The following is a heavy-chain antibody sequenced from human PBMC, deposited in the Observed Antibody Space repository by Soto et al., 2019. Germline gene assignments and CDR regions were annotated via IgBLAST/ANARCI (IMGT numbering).Heavy chain of an antibody. V-gene: IGHV4-31*03. J-gene: IGHJ4*02. CDR1: GASINSGGYF. CDR3: ARGFVETAMAFDY. CDR2: IHYSGST. D-gene: IGHD5-18*01. Sequence: QVQLQESGPGLVKPSQTLSLACSVSGASINSGGYFWSWIRQLPGKGLEWNGYIHYSGSTYYNPSIKSRVVMSMDTSKNDFSLKLSSVTAADTAVFYCARGFVETAMAFDYWGQGALVTVSS.